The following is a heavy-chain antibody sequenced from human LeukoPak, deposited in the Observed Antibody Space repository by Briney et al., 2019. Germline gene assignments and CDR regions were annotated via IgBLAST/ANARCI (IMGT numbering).Heavy chain of an antibody. CDR3: ARVRIVGAMVFDY. Sequence: SSETLSLTCTVSGGSISSSSYYWGWIRQPPGKGLEWIGSIYYSGSTYYNPSLKSRVTISVDTSKNQFSLKLSSVTAADTAVYYCARVRIVGAMVFDYWGQGTLVTVSS. J-gene: IGHJ4*02. CDR1: GGSISSSSYY. D-gene: IGHD1-26*01. V-gene: IGHV4-39*07. CDR2: IYYSGST.